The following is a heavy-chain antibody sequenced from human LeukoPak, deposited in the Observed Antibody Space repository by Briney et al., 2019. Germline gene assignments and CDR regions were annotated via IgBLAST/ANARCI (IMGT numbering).Heavy chain of an antibody. D-gene: IGHD5-18*01. V-gene: IGHV3-23*01. CDR3: ARDLGLAMVRGYFDY. CDR2: LSRGGATT. J-gene: IGHJ4*02. Sequence: GGSLRLSCTGSGFNFNMFAMNWVRQAPGQGLEWVSGLSRGGATTNYADSVKGRFTISRDKSKNMVFLQMNSLRPEDTAVYYCARDLGLAMVRGYFDYWGQGTLVTVSS. CDR1: GFNFNMFA.